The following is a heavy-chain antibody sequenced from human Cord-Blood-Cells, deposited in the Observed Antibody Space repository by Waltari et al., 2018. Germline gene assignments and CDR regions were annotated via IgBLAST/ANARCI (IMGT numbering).Heavy chain of an antibody. CDR1: GYTLTELS. CDR3: ATVTEERGSYYSLDY. V-gene: IGHV1-24*01. J-gene: IGHJ4*02. Sequence: VQLVQSGAEVKKPGASVKVSCQVSGYTLTELSMHWVRQAPGKGREWMGGFYPEDGETIYAQKFQGRVTMTEDTSTDTAYMELSSLRSEDTAVYYCATVTEERGSYYSLDYWGQGTLVTVSS. D-gene: IGHD1-26*01. CDR2: FYPEDGET.